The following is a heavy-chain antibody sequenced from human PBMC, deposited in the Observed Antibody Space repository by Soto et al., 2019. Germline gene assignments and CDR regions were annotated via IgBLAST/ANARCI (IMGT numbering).Heavy chain of an antibody. CDR1: GFTFSSYW. V-gene: IGHV3-74*01. CDR2: INSDGSST. CDR3: VRTSLVVAAATREDY. D-gene: IGHD2-15*01. J-gene: IGHJ4*02. Sequence: EVQLVESGGGLVQPGGSLRLSCAASGFTFSSYWMHWVRQAPGKGLVWVSRINSDGSSTSYADSVKGRFTISRDNAKNPLYLQMNSLRAEDTAVYYCVRTSLVVAAATREDYWGQGTLVTVSS.